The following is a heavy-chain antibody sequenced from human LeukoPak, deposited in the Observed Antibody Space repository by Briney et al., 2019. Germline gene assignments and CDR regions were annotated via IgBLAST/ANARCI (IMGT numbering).Heavy chain of an antibody. V-gene: IGHV1-8*03. Sequence: GASVKVSCKASGYTFTSYYMHWVRQATGQGLEWMGWMNPNSGNTGYAQKFQGRVTITRNTSISTAYMELSSLRSEDTAVYYCARGKGSVRYYYMDVWGKGTTVTVSS. D-gene: IGHD4-17*01. J-gene: IGHJ6*03. CDR1: GYTFTSYY. CDR2: MNPNSGNT. CDR3: ARGKGSVRYYYMDV.